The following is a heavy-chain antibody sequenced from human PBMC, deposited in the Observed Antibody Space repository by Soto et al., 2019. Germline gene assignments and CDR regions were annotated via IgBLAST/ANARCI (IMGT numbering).Heavy chain of an antibody. CDR2: IYYSGST. CDR3: ARHSSILTGYPFDY. V-gene: IGHV4-59*01. J-gene: IGHJ4*02. Sequence: SETLSLTCTVSGGSINNYYWSWIRQPPEKGLEWIGYIYYSGSTNYNPSLKGRVTISVDTSKDQFSLILSSVTAADTAVYYCARHSSILTGYPFDYWGQGALVTVSS. D-gene: IGHD3-9*01. CDR1: GGSINNYY.